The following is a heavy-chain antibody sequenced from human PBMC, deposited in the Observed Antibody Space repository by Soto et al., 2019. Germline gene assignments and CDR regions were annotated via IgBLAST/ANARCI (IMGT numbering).Heavy chain of an antibody. V-gene: IGHV4-61*03. CDR1: GGSVTSGGSY. CDR3: ARGDHGPRRFYFDT. J-gene: IGHJ4*02. D-gene: IGHD2-8*01. CDR2: IFYNGGT. Sequence: PSETLSLTCTVSGGSVTSGGSYWSWIRQPPGKGLEWIGFIFYNGGTSYNPSLGSRVTISADTSKTLFSLNLNFVTAADTAVDYCARGDHGPRRFYFDTWGQGTLVTVSS.